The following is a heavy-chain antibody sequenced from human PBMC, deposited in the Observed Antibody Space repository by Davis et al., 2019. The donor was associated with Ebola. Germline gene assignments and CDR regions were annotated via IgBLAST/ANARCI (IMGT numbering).Heavy chain of an antibody. CDR3: ARDTRLPAASDYGGNSGGAFDI. J-gene: IGHJ3*02. CDR2: IYSGGST. Sequence: PGGSLRLSCAASGFTVSSNYMSWVRQAPGKGLEWVSVIYSGGSTYYADSVKGRFTISRDNSKNTLYLQMNSLRAEDTAVYYCARDTRLPAASDYGGNSGGAFDIWGQGTMVTVSS. V-gene: IGHV3-53*01. D-gene: IGHD4-23*01. CDR1: GFTVSSNY.